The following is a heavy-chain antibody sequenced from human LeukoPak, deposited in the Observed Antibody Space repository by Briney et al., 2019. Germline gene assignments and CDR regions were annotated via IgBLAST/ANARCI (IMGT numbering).Heavy chain of an antibody. J-gene: IGHJ5*02. CDR2: IYSSGCA. Sequence: PSETLSLTCAVSGGSISTYYWNWIRQPPGKGLEWFGSIYSSGCASYNSSLKSRVTISIDTSKNQFSLKMISVTAADTAVYYCAMNNDFWSGYYISWGQGTLVTVSS. V-gene: IGHV4-4*08. CDR3: AMNNDFWSGYYIS. CDR1: GGSISTYY. D-gene: IGHD3-3*01.